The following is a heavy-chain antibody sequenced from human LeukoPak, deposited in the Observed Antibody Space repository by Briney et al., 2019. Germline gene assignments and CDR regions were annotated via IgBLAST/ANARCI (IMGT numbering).Heavy chain of an antibody. CDR2: IKQDGSAQ. CDR1: GFTVSGYW. Sequence: QPGGSLRLSCAASGFTVSGYWMSWVRQAPGKGLEWVANIKQDGSAQNYVDSVKGRLTTSRDNAKNSLFLQMNSLRVEDTALYYCARVSAAGTGFLDLWGRGTLVLVSA. V-gene: IGHV3-7*01. D-gene: IGHD6-13*01. CDR3: ARVSAAGTGFLDL. J-gene: IGHJ2*01.